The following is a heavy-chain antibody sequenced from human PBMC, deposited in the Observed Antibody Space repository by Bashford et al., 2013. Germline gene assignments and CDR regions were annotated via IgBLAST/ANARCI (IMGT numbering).Heavy chain of an antibody. CDR3: TRGSADGDQPSKPYDY. D-gene: IGHD2-21*02. CDR2: INPSGGST. V-gene: IGHV1-46*01. J-gene: IGHJ4*02. CDR1: GYTFTNYY. Sequence: ASVKVSCKASGYTFTNYYIHWVRQAPGQGLEWMGIINPSGGSTIYAQRFQGRVTITADGSTRTAYMELSSLRSEDTAVYYCTRGSADGDQPSKPYDYWGQGTLVTVSS.